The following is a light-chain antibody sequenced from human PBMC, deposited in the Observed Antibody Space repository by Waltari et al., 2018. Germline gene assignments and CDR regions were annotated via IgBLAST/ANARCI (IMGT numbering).Light chain of an antibody. CDR2: KAS. CDR1: QSISTW. Sequence: DIQMTQSPSTLSASVGDRVTITCRASQSISTWLAWYQQIPGEAPKLLIYKASSLESGVPSGFSGSGSGTEFTLTISSLRPDDFATYYCQQYNESPYTFGQGTKLEIK. V-gene: IGKV1-5*03. CDR3: QQYNESPYT. J-gene: IGKJ2*01.